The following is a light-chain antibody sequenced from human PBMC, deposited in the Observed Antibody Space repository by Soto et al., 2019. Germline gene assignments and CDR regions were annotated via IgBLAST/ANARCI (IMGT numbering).Light chain of an antibody. J-gene: IGKJ2*01. CDR1: QSVSSF. CDR2: ATS. Sequence: EIELTQSPATLSLSPGERATLSCRASQSVSSFLVWYQQKPGQAPRLLIYATSSRAAGVPDRFSGSGSGTDFTLTISRLEPEDFAVYYCQQYDTSPPLYTFGQGTKLDIK. CDR3: QQYDTSPPLYT. V-gene: IGKV3-20*01.